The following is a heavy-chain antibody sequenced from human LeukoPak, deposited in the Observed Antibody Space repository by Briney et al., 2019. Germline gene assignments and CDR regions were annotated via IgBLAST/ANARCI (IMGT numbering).Heavy chain of an antibody. CDR1: GGSITSGSYY. CDR3: AREVYCSSTSCPRGGYNWFDP. D-gene: IGHD2-2*01. CDR2: IHTSGST. V-gene: IGHV4-61*02. J-gene: IGHJ5*02. Sequence: SQTLSLTCTVSGGSITSGSYYWSWIRQPAGKGLEWIGRIHTSGSTNYNPSLKSRVTISVDTSKNQFSLKLSSVTAADTVVYYCAREVYCSSTSCPRGGYNWFDPWGQGTLVTVSS.